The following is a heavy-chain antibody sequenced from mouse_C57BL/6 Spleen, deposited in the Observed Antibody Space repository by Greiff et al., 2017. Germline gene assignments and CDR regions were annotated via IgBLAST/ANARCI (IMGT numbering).Heavy chain of an antibody. D-gene: IGHD2-3*01. CDR3: ARFYDGYLFYYLDY. CDR1: GFTFSDYY. V-gene: IGHV5-16*01. CDR2: INYDGSST. J-gene: IGHJ2*01. Sequence: DVKLVESEGGLVQPGSSMKLSCTASGFTFSDYYMAWVRQVPEKGLEWVANINYDGSSTYYLDSLKSRFIISRDNAKNILYLQMSSLKSEDTATYYCARFYDGYLFYYLDYWGQGTTLTVSS.